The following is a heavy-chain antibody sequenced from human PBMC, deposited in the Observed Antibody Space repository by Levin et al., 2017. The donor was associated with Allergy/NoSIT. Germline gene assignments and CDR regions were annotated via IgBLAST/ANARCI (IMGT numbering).Heavy chain of an antibody. CDR3: ARDTSSGYYYYYYYGMDV. Sequence: ASVKVSCKASGYTFTGYYMHWVRQAPGQGLEWMGRINPNSGGTNYAQKFQGRVTMTRDTSISTAYMELSRLRSDDTAVYYCARDTSSGYYYYYYYGMDVWGQGTTVTVSS. CDR1: GYTFTGYY. CDR2: INPNSGGT. D-gene: IGHD3-22*01. V-gene: IGHV1-2*06. J-gene: IGHJ6*02.